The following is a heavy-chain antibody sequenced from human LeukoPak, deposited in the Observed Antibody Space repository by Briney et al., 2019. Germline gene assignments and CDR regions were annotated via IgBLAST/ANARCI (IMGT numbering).Heavy chain of an antibody. D-gene: IGHD2-8*01. J-gene: IGHJ4*02. Sequence: GGSLRLTCAASGFNFGGFSMSWVRQAPGKGLEWVTHMNEYGGDIFYVDSVKDRFTISRDNAKNLLYLQMNSLRAEDTAVYFCARPRGCNSGRCNNFDYWGQGTLVTVSS. V-gene: IGHV3-7*01. CDR1: GFNFGGFS. CDR3: ARPRGCNSGRCNNFDY. CDR2: MNEYGGDI.